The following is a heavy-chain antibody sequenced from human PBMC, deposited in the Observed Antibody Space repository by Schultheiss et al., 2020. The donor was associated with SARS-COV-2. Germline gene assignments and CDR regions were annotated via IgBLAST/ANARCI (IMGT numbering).Heavy chain of an antibody. D-gene: IGHD4-23*01. J-gene: IGHJ2*01. Sequence: ASVKVSCKASGYTFTGYYMHWVRQAPGQGLEWMGWINPSGGSTSYAQKFQGRVTMTRDTSTSTVYMELSSLRSEDTAVYYCATRSTVVTPGAFDYWYFDLWGRGTLVTVSS. V-gene: IGHV1-46*01. CDR1: GYTFTGYY. CDR2: INPSGGST. CDR3: ATRSTVVTPGAFDYWYFDL.